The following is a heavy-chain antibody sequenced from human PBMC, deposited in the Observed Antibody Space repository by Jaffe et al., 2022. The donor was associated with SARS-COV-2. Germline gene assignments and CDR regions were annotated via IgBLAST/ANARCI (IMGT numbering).Heavy chain of an antibody. J-gene: IGHJ4*02. CDR1: GYTFTSYG. Sequence: QVQLVQSGAEVKKPGASVKVSCKASGYTFTSYGISWVRQAPGQGLEWMGWISAYNGNTNYAQKLQGRVTMTTDTSTSTAYMELRSLRSDDTAVYYCARDTPFSYGSYDSSGYYRVDYWGQGTLVTVSS. V-gene: IGHV1-18*01. CDR3: ARDTPFSYGSYDSSGYYRVDY. CDR2: ISAYNGNT. D-gene: IGHD3-22*01.